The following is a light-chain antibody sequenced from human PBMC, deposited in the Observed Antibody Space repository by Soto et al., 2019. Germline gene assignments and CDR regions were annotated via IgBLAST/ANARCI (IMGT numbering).Light chain of an antibody. CDR2: GAS. CDR3: QHYGNSPPIP. V-gene: IGKV3-20*01. J-gene: IGKJ5*01. Sequence: EIVLTQSPGTLSLSPGERATLSCRASQSISSSSFSWYPQKAGQPPRLLIYGASTRAPGIPDRFSGSGSGIYFSLSISRLEPEDFAVYSCQHYGNSPPIPFGQGTRLEIK. CDR1: QSISSSS.